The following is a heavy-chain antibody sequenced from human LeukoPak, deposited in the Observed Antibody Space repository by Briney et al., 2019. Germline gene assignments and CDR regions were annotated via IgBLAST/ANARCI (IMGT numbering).Heavy chain of an antibody. J-gene: IGHJ2*01. CDR2: INTDGSTT. CDR3: ARDMDIAARRWFFYL. Sequence: GGSLRLSCAPAGLTFSSYWTQCDRQAPGKGLVWVSRINTDGSTTTYADSVKGRFTISRDNAKNTLYLQMNSLRAEDTAVYYCARDMDIAARRWFFYLWGRGTLVTVSS. D-gene: IGHD6-25*01. CDR1: GLTFSSYW. V-gene: IGHV3-74*01.